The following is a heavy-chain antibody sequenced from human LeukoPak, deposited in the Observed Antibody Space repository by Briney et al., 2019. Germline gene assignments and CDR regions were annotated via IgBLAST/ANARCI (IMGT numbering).Heavy chain of an antibody. J-gene: IGHJ5*02. D-gene: IGHD3-3*01. CDR2: INHSGST. V-gene: IGHV4-34*01. CDR1: GGSFSGYY. Sequence: SETLSLTCAVYGGSFSGYYWSWIRQPPGKGLEWIGEINHSGSTNYNPSLRSRVTISVDTSKNQFSLKLSSVTAADTAVYYCARFDAYYDFWSGHGWFDPWGQGTLVTVSS. CDR3: ARFDAYYDFWSGHGWFDP.